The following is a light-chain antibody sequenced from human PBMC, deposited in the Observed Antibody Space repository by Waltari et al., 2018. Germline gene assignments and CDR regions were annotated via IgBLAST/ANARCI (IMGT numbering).Light chain of an antibody. CDR1: QDISNY. V-gene: IGKV1-33*01. Sequence: DIQMTQSPSSLSASVGDRVTITCQASQDISNYLNWYQQKPGKAPKLLIYDASNLETGVPSRFSGSGSGTDFTYTISSLQPEDIATYYCQQYDNLPTTFGQGTRLDMK. CDR2: DAS. CDR3: QQYDNLPTT. J-gene: IGKJ5*01.